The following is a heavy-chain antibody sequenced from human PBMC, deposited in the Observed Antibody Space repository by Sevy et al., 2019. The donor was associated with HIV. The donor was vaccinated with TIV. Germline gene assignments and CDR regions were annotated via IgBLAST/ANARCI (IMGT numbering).Heavy chain of an antibody. V-gene: IGHV4-38-2*02. CDR2: LNHSGST. J-gene: IGHJ4*02. CDR3: ARVNAGGYKEPHSRRGNDY. CDR1: GYSISSGYY. Sequence: SETLSLTCTVSGYSISSGYYWGWIRQPPGKGLEWIGSLNHSGSTYYNPSLKSRVTISVDTSTNQFSLKVSSVTAADTAVYYCARVNAGGYKEPHSRRGNDYWGQGTLVTVSS. D-gene: IGHD2-2*02.